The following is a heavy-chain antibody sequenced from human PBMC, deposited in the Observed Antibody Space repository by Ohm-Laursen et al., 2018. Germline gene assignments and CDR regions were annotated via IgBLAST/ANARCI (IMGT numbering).Heavy chain of an antibody. D-gene: IGHD3-22*01. CDR1: GFTFSDYY. CDR3: LSGSGYSST. J-gene: IGHJ3*01. V-gene: IGHV3-11*04. CDR2: IKGDGGKI. Sequence: SLRLSCAASGFTFSDYYMSWIRQAPGKGLVWLSGIKGDGGKINYADSVKGRFTISRDNAKNTLYLQMNSVRVEDTAVYYCLSGSGYSSTWGQGTMVTVSS.